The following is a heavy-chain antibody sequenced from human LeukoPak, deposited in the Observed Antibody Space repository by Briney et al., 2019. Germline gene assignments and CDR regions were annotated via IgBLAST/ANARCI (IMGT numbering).Heavy chain of an antibody. CDR1: GFTFSSYW. J-gene: IGHJ4*02. V-gene: IGHV3-7*03. CDR3: ARDQYDTWSRRGNFDS. CDR2: IKLDGSEK. D-gene: IGHD3-3*01. Sequence: QPGGSLRLSCAASGFTFSSYWMSWVRQAPGKGLEWVANIKLDGSEKNYVDSVKGRFTISRDNTKNSLYLQMNSLRAEDTAMFYCARDQYDTWSRRGNFDSWGQGTLVIVSS.